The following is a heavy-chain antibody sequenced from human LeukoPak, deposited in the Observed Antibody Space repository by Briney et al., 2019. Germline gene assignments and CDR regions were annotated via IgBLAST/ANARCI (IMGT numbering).Heavy chain of an antibody. CDR1: GFTFSSYG. CDR2: IWYDGTNK. Sequence: GGSLRLSCAASGFTFSSYGMHWVRQAPGKGLEWVASIWYDGTNKYYAASVKGRFTISRDNSKNTLYLQMNSLRAEDTAVYYCAREGGNWNDAENWFDPWGQGTLVTVSS. V-gene: IGHV3-33*01. CDR3: AREGGNWNDAENWFDP. D-gene: IGHD1-1*01. J-gene: IGHJ5*02.